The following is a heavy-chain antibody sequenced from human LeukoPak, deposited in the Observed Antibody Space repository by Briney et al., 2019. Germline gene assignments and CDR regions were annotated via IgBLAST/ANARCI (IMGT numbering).Heavy chain of an antibody. CDR2: INPNSGNT. Sequence: GASVKVSCKASGYTFTSYDINWVRQATGQGLEWMGWINPNSGNTGYAQKFQGRVTFTRNTSISTAYMELSSLRSEDTAVYYCARAGRSDSGHAWFDPWGQGTLVTVP. V-gene: IGHV1-8*01. CDR3: ARAGRSDSGHAWFDP. CDR1: GYTFTSYD. D-gene: IGHD5-12*01. J-gene: IGHJ5*02.